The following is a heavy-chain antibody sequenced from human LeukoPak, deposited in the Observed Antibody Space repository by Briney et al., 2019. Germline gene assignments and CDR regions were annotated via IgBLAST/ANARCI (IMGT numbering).Heavy chain of an antibody. V-gene: IGHV5-51*01. CDR3: ARDLRSTKGAFDI. Sequence: GESLKISCRTSGYTFTSYWFAWVRQMPGKGLEWMGIVYPGGSDTRYSPSFQGQVTISVDKSITTSYLQWSSLRASDTALYYCARDLRSTKGAFDIGSQGTMVTVSS. D-gene: IGHD1-26*01. CDR2: VYPGGSDT. J-gene: IGHJ3*02. CDR1: GYTFTSYW.